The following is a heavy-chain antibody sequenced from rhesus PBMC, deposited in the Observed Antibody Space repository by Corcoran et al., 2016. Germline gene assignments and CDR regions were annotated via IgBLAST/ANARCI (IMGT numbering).Heavy chain of an antibody. CDR3: ARRVSRGYSGYKLLDS. CDR1: GFSFSDYY. D-gene: IGHD5-42*01. CDR2: ISSTGGST. Sequence: EVQLVESGGGLAKPGGSLRLSCAASGFSFSDYYMYWVRQAPGKGLEWVSGISSTGGSTSYADSVKGRFTIPRENAKNTLYLQMDSLRAEDTAVYYCARRVSRGYSGYKLLDSWGQGVVVTVSS. V-gene: IGHV3S18*01. J-gene: IGHJ6*01.